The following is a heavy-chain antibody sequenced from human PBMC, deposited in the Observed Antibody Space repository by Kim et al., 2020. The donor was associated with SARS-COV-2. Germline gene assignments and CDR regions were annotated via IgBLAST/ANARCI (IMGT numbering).Heavy chain of an antibody. CDR1: GFTFSRYA. J-gene: IGHJ2*01. CDR2: ISSNGGST. D-gene: IGHD2-21*01. Sequence: GGSLRLSCAASGFTFSRYAMHWVRQAPGKGLEYVSAISSNGGSTYYADSVKGRFTISRDNSKNTLYLQMGSLRAEDMAVYYCARGPVAFRYFDLWGRGTL. CDR3: ARGPVAFRYFDL. V-gene: IGHV3-64*02.